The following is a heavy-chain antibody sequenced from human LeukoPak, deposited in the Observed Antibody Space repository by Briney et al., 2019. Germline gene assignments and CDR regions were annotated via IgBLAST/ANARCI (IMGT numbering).Heavy chain of an antibody. CDR1: GGSFSGYY. CDR3: AREPMELRHYFDC. V-gene: IGHV4-34*01. D-gene: IGHD1-7*01. Sequence: SETLSLTCAVYGGSFSGYYSSWIRQPPGKGLEWIGEINHSGSTNYNPSLKSRVTISVDTSKNQFSLKLSSVTAADTAVYYCAREPMELRHYFDCWGQPTLVP. J-gene: IGHJ4*02. CDR2: INHSGST.